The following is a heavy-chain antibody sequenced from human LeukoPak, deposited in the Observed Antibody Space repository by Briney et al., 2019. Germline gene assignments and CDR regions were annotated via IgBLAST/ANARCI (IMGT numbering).Heavy chain of an antibody. CDR3: ARDPGVIPTYYFDY. V-gene: IGHV3-30*04. J-gene: IGHJ4*02. CDR1: GFTFSSYA. Sequence: PGRSLGLSCAASGFTFSSYAMHWVRQAPGKGLEWVAVISYDGSNKYYADSVKGRFTISRDNSKNTLYLQMNSLRAEDTAVYYCARDPGVIPTYYFDYWGQGTLVTVSS. D-gene: IGHD2-2*01. CDR2: ISYDGSNK.